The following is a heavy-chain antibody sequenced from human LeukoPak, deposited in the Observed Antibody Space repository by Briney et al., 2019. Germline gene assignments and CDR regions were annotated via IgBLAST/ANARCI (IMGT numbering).Heavy chain of an antibody. CDR1: GGSISSHY. CDR2: IYYSGST. D-gene: IGHD5-18*01. Sequence: SETLSLTCTVSGGSISSHYWSWIRQPPGKGLEWIGYIYYSGSTNYNPSLKSRVTIAVDTSKNQFSLKLSSVTAADTAVYYWARAGSYGYRGGYYFDYWGQGTLVTVSS. CDR3: ARAGSYGYRGGYYFDY. J-gene: IGHJ4*02. V-gene: IGHV4-59*11.